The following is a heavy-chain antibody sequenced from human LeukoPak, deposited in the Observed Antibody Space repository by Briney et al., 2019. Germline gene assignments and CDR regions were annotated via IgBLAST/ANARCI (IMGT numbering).Heavy chain of an antibody. CDR3: ARGRGSYHPISAFDI. CDR2: ISSPSTTI. D-gene: IGHD1-26*01. V-gene: IGHV3-48*04. Sequence: PGGSLRLSCVASGFTFSSYNMNWVRQAPGKGLEWISYISSPSTTIYQADSVKGRFTISRDNAQNSLYLQMNSLRAEDTAVYYCARGRGSYHPISAFDIWGQGAMVIVSS. CDR1: GFTFSSYN. J-gene: IGHJ3*02.